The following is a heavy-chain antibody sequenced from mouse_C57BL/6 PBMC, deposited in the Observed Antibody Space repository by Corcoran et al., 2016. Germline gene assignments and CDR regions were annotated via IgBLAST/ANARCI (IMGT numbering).Heavy chain of an antibody. CDR1: GYTLTDYY. D-gene: IGHD2-2*01. V-gene: IGHV1-26*01. J-gene: IGHJ2*01. CDR3: ARGGGYDVGY. CDR2: INPNNGGT. Sequence: EVQLQQSGPELVKPGASVKISCKASGYTLTDYYMNWVKQSHGKSLEWIGDINPNNGGTSYNQKFKGKATLTVDKSSSTAYMELRSLTSEDSAVYYCARGGGYDVGYWGQGTTLTVSS.